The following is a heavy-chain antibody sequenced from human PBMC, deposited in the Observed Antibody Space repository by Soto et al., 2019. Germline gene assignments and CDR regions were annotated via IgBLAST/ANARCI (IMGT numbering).Heavy chain of an antibody. CDR2: ISAYNGDT. CDR1: GYTFTSYG. CDR3: ARVWLTTGGYYFDY. D-gene: IGHD4-17*01. J-gene: IGHJ4*02. Sequence: ASVKVSCKASGYTFTSYGITWVRQAPGQGLEWMGWISAYNGDTNYAQKVQGRVTMTTDTSTSTAYVELRSLRSDDTAVYYCARVWLTTGGYYFDYWGQGTLVHRLL. V-gene: IGHV1-18*01.